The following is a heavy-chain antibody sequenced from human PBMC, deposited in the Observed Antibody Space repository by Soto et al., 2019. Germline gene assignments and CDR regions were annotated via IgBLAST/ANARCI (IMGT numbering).Heavy chain of an antibody. CDR3: ARDFGSGPLGY. D-gene: IGHD2-15*01. Sequence: PVGSLRLSCAASGSTVNNNYMSWVRQAPGKGLEWVSVIYSGGATYYADSVKGRFTISRDNSKNTLYLQMNSLRAEDTAVYYCARDFGSGPLGYWGQGALVTVSS. CDR2: IYSGGAT. CDR1: GSTVNNNY. J-gene: IGHJ4*02. V-gene: IGHV3-53*01.